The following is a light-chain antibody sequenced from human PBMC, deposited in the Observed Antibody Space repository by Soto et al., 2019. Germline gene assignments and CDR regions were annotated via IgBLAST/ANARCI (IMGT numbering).Light chain of an antibody. CDR2: WGS. J-gene: IGKJ3*01. CDR1: QSLLHSNGYTY. CDR3: MQALQNPLT. Sequence: DIVMTQSPLSLPVTPGEPASISCRSSQSLLHSNGYTYLGWYLQKPEQSPQLLIYWGSNRASGVSDRISSSGSGTYFTQKNSSEEAKDVGVYYCMQALQNPLTFGPGTKVDIK. V-gene: IGKV2-28*01.